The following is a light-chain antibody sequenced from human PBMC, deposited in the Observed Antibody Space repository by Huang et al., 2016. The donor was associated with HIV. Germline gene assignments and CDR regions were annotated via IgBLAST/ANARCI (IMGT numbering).Light chain of an antibody. CDR1: QSLVDSGGNTY. V-gene: IGKV2-30*01. CDR2: KVS. CDR3: MQGTHWPPT. Sequence: DVVMTQSPLSLPVTLGQPASISCRSSQSLVDSGGNTYLSWFQQRPGQSPRRLIYKVSNRDSGVPDRFSGSGSGSDFTLEISRVEAEDVGVYFCMQGTHWPPTFGGGTKVEIE. J-gene: IGKJ4*01.